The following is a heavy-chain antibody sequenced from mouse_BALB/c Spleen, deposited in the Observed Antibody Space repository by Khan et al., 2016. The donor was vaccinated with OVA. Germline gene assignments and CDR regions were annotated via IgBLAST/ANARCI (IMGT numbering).Heavy chain of an antibody. Sequence: QVQLKQSGGDLVRPGASVKLSCKTSGYIFTSYWIHWVKQWSGQGLEWIARIYPGTGSIYYNENFKDKATLTADISSSTAYMQLGSLKSEDSAVYFCARGSGFGNYFDYWGQGTLVTVSA. CDR1: GYIFTSYW. D-gene: IGHD2-1*01. J-gene: IGHJ3*01. V-gene: IGHV1S132*01. CDR3: ARGSGFGNYFDY. CDR2: IYPGTGSI.